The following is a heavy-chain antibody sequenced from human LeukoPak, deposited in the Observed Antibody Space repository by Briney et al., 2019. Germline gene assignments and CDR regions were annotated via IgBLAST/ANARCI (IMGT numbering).Heavy chain of an antibody. CDR1: GGSISSSSYY. J-gene: IGHJ4*02. D-gene: IGHD6-19*01. CDR3: ARERQWLARHFDY. V-gene: IGHV4-39*07. Sequence: SETLSLTCTVSGGSISSSSYYWGWIRQPPGKGLEWIGSIYYSGSTYYNPSLKSRVTISVDTSKNQFSLKLSSGTAADTAVYYCARERQWLARHFDYWGQGTLVTVSS. CDR2: IYYSGST.